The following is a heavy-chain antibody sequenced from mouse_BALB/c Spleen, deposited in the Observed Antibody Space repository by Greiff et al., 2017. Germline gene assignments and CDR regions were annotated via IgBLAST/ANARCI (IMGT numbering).Heavy chain of an antibody. Sequence: EVQLQQSGPSLVKPSQTLSLTCSVTGDSITSGYWNWIRKFPGNKLEYMGYISYSGSTYYNPSLKSRISITRDTSKNQYYLQLNSVTTEDTATYYCASQTGTTGDYYAMDYWGQGTSVTVSS. J-gene: IGHJ4*01. D-gene: IGHD4-1*01. CDR1: GDSITSGY. V-gene: IGHV3-8*02. CDR2: ISYSGST. CDR3: ASQTGTTGDYYAMDY.